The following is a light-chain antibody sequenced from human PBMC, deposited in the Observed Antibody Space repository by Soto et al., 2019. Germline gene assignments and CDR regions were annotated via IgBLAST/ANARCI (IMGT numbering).Light chain of an antibody. CDR3: CSSAPESTYV. CDR1: SSDVGAYNS. Sequence: QSALAQPASVSGSPGQSVTISCTGTSSDVGAYNSVSWYQQHPDKAPQLMIYKGTQRPSGVSNRFSGSTSGNAASLTISGLQAGDEADYFCCSSAPESTYVVGTGTKLTVL. V-gene: IGLV2-23*01. J-gene: IGLJ1*01. CDR2: KGT.